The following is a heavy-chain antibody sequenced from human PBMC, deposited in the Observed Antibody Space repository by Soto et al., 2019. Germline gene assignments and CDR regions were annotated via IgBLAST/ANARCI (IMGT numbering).Heavy chain of an antibody. D-gene: IGHD4-17*01. CDR1: GFSVSINY. CDR2: IYSGGTT. J-gene: IGHJ3*01. CDR3: AGDSTDGDFVDAFDV. V-gene: IGHV3-66*01. Sequence: ELQLVESGGGLVQPGGSLRLSCAASGFSVSINYVNWVRQAPGKGLEWVSVIYSGGTTHYADSVKGRFTISRDTSKNTRYLQMNSLRVEDTAVYYCAGDSTDGDFVDAFDVWGQGTMVTVSS.